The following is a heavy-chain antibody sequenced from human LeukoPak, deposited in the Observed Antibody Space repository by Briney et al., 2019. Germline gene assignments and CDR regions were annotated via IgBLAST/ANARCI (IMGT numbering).Heavy chain of an antibody. Sequence: GGSLRLSCAASGFTFSRYDMNWVRQAPGKGLEWVSHITTSGTTIYYADSVKGRFSISRDNSKNTLYLQMNSLRADDTAVYYCAKGARGDTVTSIVGLNWFDPWGQGTLVTVSS. D-gene: IGHD4-17*01. CDR3: AKGARGDTVTSIVGLNWFDP. CDR1: GFTFSRYD. J-gene: IGHJ5*02. V-gene: IGHV3-48*03. CDR2: ITTSGTTI.